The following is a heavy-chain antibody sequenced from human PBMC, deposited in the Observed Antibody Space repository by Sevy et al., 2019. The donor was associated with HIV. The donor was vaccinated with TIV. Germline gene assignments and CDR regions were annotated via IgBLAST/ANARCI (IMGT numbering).Heavy chain of an antibody. Sequence: ASVKVSCKFSGYALTDFPIHWVRQAPGKGLEWVARFDPEDGETIYAQKFQGRVTMTEDTSTDTAYMALSSLRSEDTAVYYCATTREYYSDNSGYLDYWGQGTLVTVSS. CDR2: FDPEDGET. CDR3: ATTREYYSDNSGYLDY. CDR1: GYALTDFP. J-gene: IGHJ4*02. V-gene: IGHV1-24*01. D-gene: IGHD3-22*01.